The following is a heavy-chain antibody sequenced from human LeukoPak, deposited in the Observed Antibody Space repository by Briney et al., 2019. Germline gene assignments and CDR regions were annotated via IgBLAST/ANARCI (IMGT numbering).Heavy chain of an antibody. V-gene: IGHV1-2*02. J-gene: IGHJ4*02. CDR2: INPNSGGT. D-gene: IGHD6-13*01. CDR3: ERDIAAVGTGFDY. CDR1: GYTFTGYY. Sequence: ASVKVSCKASGYTFTGYYMHWVRQAPGQGLEWMGWINPNSGGTNYAQKFQGRVTMTRDTSISTAYMELSRLRSDDTAVYYCERDIAAVGTGFDYWGQGTLVTVSS.